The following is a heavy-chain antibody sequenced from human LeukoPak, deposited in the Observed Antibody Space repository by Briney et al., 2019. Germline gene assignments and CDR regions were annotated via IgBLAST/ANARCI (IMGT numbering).Heavy chain of an antibody. CDR2: IYYSGST. V-gene: IGHV4-31*03. J-gene: IGHJ3*02. D-gene: IGHD3-22*01. Sequence: SPTLSLTCTVSGGSISSGGYYWSWIRQHPGKGLEWIGYIYYSGSTYYNPSLKSRVTISVDTSKNQFSLKLSSVTAGDTAVYYCAREAKYYYDSSGYFLGFSSRIAFDIWGQGTMVTVSS. CDR3: AREAKYYYDSSGYFLGFSSRIAFDI. CDR1: GGSISSGGYY.